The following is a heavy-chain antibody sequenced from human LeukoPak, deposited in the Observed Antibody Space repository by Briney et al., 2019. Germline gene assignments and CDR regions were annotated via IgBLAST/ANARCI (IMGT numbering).Heavy chain of an antibody. Sequence: PSETLSLTCTVSGGSLSSSTFYWGWLRQPPGKGLEWIGYIYTSGSTNYNPSPKSLFTISVDTTKNQFSLKLSSVTAADTAVYYCAKYYDFWSGYYWFDRWGQGTLVTVSS. D-gene: IGHD3-3*01. J-gene: IGHJ5*02. CDR3: AKYYDFWSGYYWFDR. CDR2: IYTSGST. V-gene: IGHV4-61*05. CDR1: GGSLSSSTFY.